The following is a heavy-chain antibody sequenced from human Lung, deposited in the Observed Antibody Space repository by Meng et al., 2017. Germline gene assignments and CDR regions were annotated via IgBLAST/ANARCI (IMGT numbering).Heavy chain of an antibody. CDR2: INRDGTKP. J-gene: IGHJ1*01. Sequence: VQVVEAGGGLVPARASRSISLAASGFTFTDHWMHWVRQGPGKGLVWVSSINRDGTKPTYADSAKGRFTISRDNAKNTLYLQMNNLRAEDTAFYYCTNDRLNHWGQGALVTVSS. CDR3: TNDRLNH. V-gene: IGHV3-74*01. D-gene: IGHD1-1*01. CDR1: GFTFTDHW.